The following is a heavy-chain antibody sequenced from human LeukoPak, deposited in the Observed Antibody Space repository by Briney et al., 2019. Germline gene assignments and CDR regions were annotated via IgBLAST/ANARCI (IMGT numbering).Heavy chain of an antibody. CDR3: ARLLTAYDSSGFYLDAFGI. J-gene: IGHJ3*02. CDR2: IYTSGST. Sequence: SDTLSLTCTVSGDSISSYYWSWIRQPPGKGLEWIGYIYTSGSTNYNPSLKSRVTISVDTSKNQFSLKLSSVTAADTAVYYCARLLTAYDSSGFYLDAFGIWGQGTMVTVSS. V-gene: IGHV4-4*09. CDR1: GDSISSYY. D-gene: IGHD3-22*01.